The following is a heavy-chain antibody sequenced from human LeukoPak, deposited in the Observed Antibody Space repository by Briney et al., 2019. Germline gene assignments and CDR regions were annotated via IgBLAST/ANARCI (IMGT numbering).Heavy chain of an antibody. V-gene: IGHV4-39*07. CDR1: GGSISSSSYY. J-gene: IGHJ6*03. CDR2: IYYSGST. D-gene: IGHD1-1*01. CDR3: ARDVQGYYYYYYYMDV. Sequence: SETLSLTCTVSGGSISSSSYYWGWIRQPPGKGLEWIGSIYYSGSTYYNPSLKSRVTISVDTSKNQFSLKLSSVTAADTAVYYCARDVQGYYYYYYYMDVWGKGTTVTVSS.